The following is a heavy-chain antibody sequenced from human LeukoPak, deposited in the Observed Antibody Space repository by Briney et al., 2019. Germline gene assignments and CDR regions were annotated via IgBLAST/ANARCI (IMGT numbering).Heavy chain of an antibody. CDR2: ISSSSSYI. CDR3: AKWAVAGNFDY. Sequence: GGSLRLSCAASGFTFSSYSMNWVRQAPGKGPEWVSSISSSSSYIYYADSVKGRFTISRDNAKNSLYLQMNSPRAEDTAVYYCAKWAVAGNFDYWGQGTLVTVSS. J-gene: IGHJ4*02. CDR1: GFTFSSYS. D-gene: IGHD6-19*01. V-gene: IGHV3-21*01.